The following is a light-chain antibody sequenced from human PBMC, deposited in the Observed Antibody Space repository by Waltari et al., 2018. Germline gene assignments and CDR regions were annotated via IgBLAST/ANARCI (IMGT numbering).Light chain of an antibody. CDR2: LGS. CDR3: MQSLLALWT. V-gene: IGKV2-28*01. J-gene: IGKJ1*01. Sequence: DVVMTHSPFSLRVPPEEPLSISRRSRQSLLHRNGNNYMDWDLQKPGQYPQLLFHLGSNRAAAVPDRFSSSRSGADFTLKISRVEAEDVGVYYCMQSLLALWTFGQGTTVA. CDR1: QSLLHRNGNNY.